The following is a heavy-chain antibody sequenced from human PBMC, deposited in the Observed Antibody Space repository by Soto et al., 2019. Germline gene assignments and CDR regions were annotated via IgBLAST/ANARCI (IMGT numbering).Heavy chain of an antibody. CDR2: TYYRSKLYT. J-gene: IGHJ4*02. Sequence: SQTLSRTCSISGDSVSINSATFNLIRQSPSIVLEWLGRTYYRSKLYTAYTVSVKSRITINPDTSKNQFSLQLNSVTPEDTAVYYCARGPGRLKYWGQGTLVTVSS. CDR1: GDSVSINSAT. D-gene: IGHD2-15*01. CDR3: ARGPGRLKY. V-gene: IGHV6-1*01.